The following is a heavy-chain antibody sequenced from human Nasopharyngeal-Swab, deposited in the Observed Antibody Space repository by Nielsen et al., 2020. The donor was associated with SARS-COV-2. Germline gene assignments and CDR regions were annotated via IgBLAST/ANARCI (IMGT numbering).Heavy chain of an antibody. Sequence: WIRQPPGKGPEWIGEINHSGGTNYNPSLKSRVTISVDTSKNQFSLKLSSVTAADTAVYYCARVLRGVAARPLGFGYYYYYYMDVWGKGTTVTVSS. D-gene: IGHD6-6*01. CDR2: INHSGGT. CDR3: ARVLRGVAARPLGFGYYYYYYMDV. V-gene: IGHV4-34*01. J-gene: IGHJ6*03.